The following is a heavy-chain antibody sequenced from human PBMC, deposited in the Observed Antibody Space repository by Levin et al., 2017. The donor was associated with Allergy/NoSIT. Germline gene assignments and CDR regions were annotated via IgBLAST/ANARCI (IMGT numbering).Heavy chain of an antibody. V-gene: IGHV4-4*07. CDR3: ARETLGNYGRHDY. Sequence: SETLSLTCSVSGGSISSYYWNWIRQPAGKGLEWIGRIYISGNTNFNPSLKSRITMSVDTSKNQFSLKLSSVTAADTAVYYCARETLGNYGRHDYWGQGTLVTVSS. D-gene: IGHD3-10*01. CDR1: GGSISSYY. CDR2: IYISGNT. J-gene: IGHJ4*02.